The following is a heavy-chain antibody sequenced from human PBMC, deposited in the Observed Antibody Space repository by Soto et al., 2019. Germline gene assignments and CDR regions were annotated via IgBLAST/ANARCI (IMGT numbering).Heavy chain of an antibody. CDR2: MNPNSGNA. CDR1: GYSFGSYD. Sequence: QVQLVQSGAEVKKPGASVKVSCMASGYSFGSYDINWVRQATGQGLEWMGWMNPNSGNAAYAQRFQGRVTMTRNTSISTAYMELSGLTSEDTAVYFCARERKNNLARGPPRGYGMDVWGQGTTVIVSS. D-gene: IGHD3-10*01. V-gene: IGHV1-8*01. CDR3: ARERKNNLARGPPRGYGMDV. J-gene: IGHJ6*02.